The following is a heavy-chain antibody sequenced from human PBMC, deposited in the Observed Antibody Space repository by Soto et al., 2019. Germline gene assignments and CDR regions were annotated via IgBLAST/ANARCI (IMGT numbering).Heavy chain of an antibody. Sequence: GESLKISCEVSGYNFTAYWLGWVRQMPGKGLEWMGNIHPSDSDTSYRPSFQGQVTFSVDKSITTAYLQWSTLKASDTAVYFCARSGFPGAIYFESWGQGTLVTVSS. CDR3: ARSGFPGAIYFES. D-gene: IGHD6-25*01. CDR2: IHPSDSDT. J-gene: IGHJ4*02. CDR1: GYNFTAYW. V-gene: IGHV5-51*01.